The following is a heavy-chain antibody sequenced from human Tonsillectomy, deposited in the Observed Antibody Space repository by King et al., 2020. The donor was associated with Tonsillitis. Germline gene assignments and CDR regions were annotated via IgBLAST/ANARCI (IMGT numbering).Heavy chain of an antibody. Sequence: VQLVESGGGVVQPGRSLRLSCAASGFTFSSYGMHWVRQAPGKGLEWVAVISYDGSNKYYADSVKGRFTISRDNSKNTLYLQMNSLRDEDTAVYYCARDEVDYDSSGYYLHWFDPWGQGTLVTVSS. CDR3: ARDEVDYDSSGYYLHWFDP. J-gene: IGHJ5*02. CDR1: GFTFSSYG. CDR2: ISYDGSNK. D-gene: IGHD3-22*01. V-gene: IGHV3-33*05.